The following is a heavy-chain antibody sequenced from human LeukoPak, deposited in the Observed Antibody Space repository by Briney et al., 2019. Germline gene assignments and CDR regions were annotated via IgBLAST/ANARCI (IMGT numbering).Heavy chain of an antibody. V-gene: IGHV4-39*07. J-gene: IGHJ4*02. D-gene: IGHD2-21*02. Sequence: PSETLSLTCTVSGGSISSSSYYWGWIRQPPGKGLEWIGSIYYSGSTYYNPSLKSRVTISVDTSKNQFSLKLSSVTAADTAVYYCARRLQDVVVTATTFDYWGQGTLVTVSS. CDR2: IYYSGST. CDR3: ARRLQDVVVTATTFDY. CDR1: GGSISSSSYY.